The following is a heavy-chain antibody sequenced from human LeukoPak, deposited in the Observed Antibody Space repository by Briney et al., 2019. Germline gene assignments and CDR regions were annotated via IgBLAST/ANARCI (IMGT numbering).Heavy chain of an antibody. Sequence: SETLSLTCAVSGGSISSSNWWSWIRQPPGKGLEWIGEINLSGSTNYNPSLKSRVTISVDTSKNQFSLKLSSVTAADTAVYYCARGGGSYGYYFDSWGQGPLVTVSS. D-gene: IGHD1-26*01. J-gene: IGHJ4*02. CDR1: GGSISSSNW. V-gene: IGHV4-4*02. CDR2: INLSGST. CDR3: ARGGGSYGYYFDS.